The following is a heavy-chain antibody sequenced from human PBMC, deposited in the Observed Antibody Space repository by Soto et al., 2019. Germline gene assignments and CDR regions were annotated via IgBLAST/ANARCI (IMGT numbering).Heavy chain of an antibody. D-gene: IGHD3-10*01. Sequence: GGSLRLSCAASGVTLCSYAMSWVRQAPGKGLEWVSAISGSGGSTYYADSVKGRFTISRDNSKNTLYLQMNSLRAEDTAVYYCAKETLWFGSPSGDYWGQGTLVTVSS. CDR1: GVTLCSYA. J-gene: IGHJ4*02. V-gene: IGHV3-23*01. CDR2: ISGSGGST. CDR3: AKETLWFGSPSGDY.